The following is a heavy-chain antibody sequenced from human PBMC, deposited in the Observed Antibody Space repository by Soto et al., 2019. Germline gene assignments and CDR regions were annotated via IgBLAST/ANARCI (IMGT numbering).Heavy chain of an antibody. J-gene: IGHJ4*02. V-gene: IGHV3-33*01. CDR2: IWSDGGNK. D-gene: IGHD6-13*01. CDR3: ARWGIAAGDY. CDR1: GFTFSSYG. Sequence: QVQLVESGGGVVQPGRSLRLSCAASGFTFSSYGMHWVRQAPGKGLEWVAVIWSDGGNKYYADSVKGRFTISRDNSKNTLYLQMNSRRAEVTAVYYCARWGIAAGDYWGQGTLVTVSS.